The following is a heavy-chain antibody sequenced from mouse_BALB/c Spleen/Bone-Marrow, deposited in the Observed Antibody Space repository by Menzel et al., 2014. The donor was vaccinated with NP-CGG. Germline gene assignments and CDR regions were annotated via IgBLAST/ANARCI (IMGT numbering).Heavy chain of an antibody. CDR2: INPSTGYT. Sequence: VQLQQSGAELAKPGASVKMSCKASGYTFTSYWMHWVKQRPGQGLEWIGYINPSTGYTEYNQKFKDKATLTADKSSSTAYMQLSSLTSEDSAVYYCARLTTVVPYDYWGQGTTLPVSS. D-gene: IGHD1-1*01. J-gene: IGHJ2*01. V-gene: IGHV1-7*01. CDR1: GYTFTSYW. CDR3: ARLTTVVPYDY.